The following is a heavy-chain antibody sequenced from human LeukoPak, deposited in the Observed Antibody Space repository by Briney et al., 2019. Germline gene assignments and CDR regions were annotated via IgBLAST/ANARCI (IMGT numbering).Heavy chain of an antibody. Sequence: GGSLRLSCAASGFTFSNAWMSWVRQAPGKGLEWVGRIKSKTDGGTTDYAAPVKGRFTISRDDSKNTLYLQMNSLKTEDTAVYYCTTDPDIVVVPAAMSEYGMDVWGQGTTVTVSS. CDR3: TTDPDIVVVPAAMSEYGMDV. J-gene: IGHJ6*02. CDR1: GFTFSNAW. V-gene: IGHV3-15*01. D-gene: IGHD2-2*01. CDR2: IKSKTDGGTT.